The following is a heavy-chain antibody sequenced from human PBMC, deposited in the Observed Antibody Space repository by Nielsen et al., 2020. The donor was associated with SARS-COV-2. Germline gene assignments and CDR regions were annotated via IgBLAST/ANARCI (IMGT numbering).Heavy chain of an antibody. V-gene: IGHV5-10-1*04. D-gene: IGHD1-1*01. Sequence: GESLKISCKGSGYSFTSYWISWVRQMPGKGLEWMGRIDPSDSYTNYSPSFQGQVTISADKSISTAYLQWSSLKASDTAMYYCARRDGHTNNWYFDLWGRGTLVTVSS. CDR1: GYSFTSYW. CDR3: ARRDGHTNNWYFDL. CDR2: IDPSDSYT. J-gene: IGHJ2*01.